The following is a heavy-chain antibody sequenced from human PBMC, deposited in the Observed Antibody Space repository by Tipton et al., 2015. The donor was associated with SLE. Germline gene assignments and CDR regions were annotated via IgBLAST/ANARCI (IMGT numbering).Heavy chain of an antibody. CDR3: ARDGLMDCSSTSCPTGAFDI. J-gene: IGHJ3*02. V-gene: IGHV4-59*12. CDR2: IYYSGST. CDR1: GGSISSYY. D-gene: IGHD2-2*01. Sequence: LRLSCTVSGGSISSYYWSWIRQPPGKGLEWIGYIYYSGSTNYNPSLKSRVTISVDTSKNQFSLKLISVTAADTAVYYCARDGLMDCSSTSCPTGAFDIWGQGTMVTVSS.